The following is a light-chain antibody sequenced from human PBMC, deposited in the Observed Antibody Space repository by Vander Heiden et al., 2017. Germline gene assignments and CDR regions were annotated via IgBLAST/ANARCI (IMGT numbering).Light chain of an antibody. V-gene: IGLV1-40*01. Sequence: QSVLTQPPSVSGAPGQSVTISCTGSSSNIGAGYDVHWYQQFPGTAPKVLIYGNNNRPSGVPDRFSGSKSGTSASLAITGLQAEDEADYYCQSYDTDRSGYVFGPGTKVTVL. CDR2: GNN. J-gene: IGLJ1*01. CDR3: QSYDTDRSGYV. CDR1: SSNIGAGYD.